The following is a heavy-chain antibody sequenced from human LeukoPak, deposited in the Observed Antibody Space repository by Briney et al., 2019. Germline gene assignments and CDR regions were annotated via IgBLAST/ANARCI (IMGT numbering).Heavy chain of an antibody. CDR1: GYTFTGYY. CDR2: INPNSGGT. CDR3: ARERRRGYFDY. Sequence: ASVKVSCKASGYTFTGYYMHWGRQAPGQGLEWMGWINPNSGGTNHAQKFQGRVTMTRDTSISTAYMELSRLRSDDTAVYYCARERRRGYFDYWGQGTLVTVSS. J-gene: IGHJ4*02. D-gene: IGHD6-25*01. V-gene: IGHV1-2*02.